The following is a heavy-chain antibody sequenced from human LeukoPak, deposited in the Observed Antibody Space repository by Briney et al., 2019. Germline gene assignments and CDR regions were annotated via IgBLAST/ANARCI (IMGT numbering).Heavy chain of an antibody. Sequence: GASVKVSCKASGYTFTIYGISWVRQAPGQGLEWMGWISAYNGNTNYAQNLQGRVTMTTDTSTSTAYMELRSLRSDDTAAYYCARVDGYPSPLGFDIWGQGTMVTVSS. J-gene: IGHJ3*02. D-gene: IGHD5-24*01. CDR1: GYTFTIYG. CDR3: ARVDGYPSPLGFDI. V-gene: IGHV1-18*01. CDR2: ISAYNGNT.